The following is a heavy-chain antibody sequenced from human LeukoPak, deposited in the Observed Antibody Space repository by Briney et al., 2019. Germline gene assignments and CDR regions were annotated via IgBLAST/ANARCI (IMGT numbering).Heavy chain of an antibody. CDR2: IYSGGST. V-gene: IGHV3-53*01. CDR3: ARDLFGDYLDY. Sequence: GGSLRLSCAASGFTVSSSYMSWVRQAPGKGLEWVSVIYSGGSTYYADSVKGRFTISRDNSKNTLYLQMNSLRAEDMAVYYCARDLFGDYLDYWGQGTLVTVSS. D-gene: IGHD3-10*01. CDR1: GFTVSSSY. J-gene: IGHJ4*02.